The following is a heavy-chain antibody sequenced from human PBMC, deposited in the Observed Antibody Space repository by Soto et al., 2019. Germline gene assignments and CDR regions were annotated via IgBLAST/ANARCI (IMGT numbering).Heavy chain of an antibody. CDR1: GYTFTSYA. CDR2: INAGNGNT. Sequence: QVQLVQSGAEVKKPGASVKVSCKASGYTFTSYAMHWVRQAPGQRLEWMGWINAGNGNTKYSQKFQGRVTITRDTTPSTTYMELSSLRSEDTAVYYCAREIAVAPTYYYYHGMDLRGQRTTVHVSS. D-gene: IGHD6-19*01. CDR3: AREIAVAPTYYYYHGMDL. J-gene: IGHJ6*02. V-gene: IGHV1-3*01.